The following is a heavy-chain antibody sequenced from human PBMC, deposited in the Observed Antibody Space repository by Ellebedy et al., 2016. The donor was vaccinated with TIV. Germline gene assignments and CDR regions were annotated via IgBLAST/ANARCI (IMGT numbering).Heavy chain of an antibody. Sequence: LSLTCVASGFTFGGYAMSWVRQAPGKGLEWVSTVSSSGDNTDYADSVKGRFTISRDNTKKMLYLQVRSLRAEDTAVYYCARRGYNYEYEFAHWGQGTLVTVSS. CDR2: VSSSGDNT. CDR1: GFTFGGYA. D-gene: IGHD5-18*01. J-gene: IGHJ4*02. CDR3: ARRGYNYEYEFAH. V-gene: IGHV3-23*01.